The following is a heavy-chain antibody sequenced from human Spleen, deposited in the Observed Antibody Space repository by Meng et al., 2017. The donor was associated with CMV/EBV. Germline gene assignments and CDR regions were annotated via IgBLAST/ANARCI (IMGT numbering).Heavy chain of an antibody. CDR3: ARRMYRGGNDY. J-gene: IGHJ4*02. CDR2: ISGYNGNT. Sequence: QVQLVQSGAEVKKSGSSVKVSCKASGGTFGNYAMNWVRQAPGQGLEWMGWISGYNGNTNYAQKVQGRVTMTTDTSTSTAYTELRSLRSDNTAVYYCARRMYRGGNDYWGQGTLVTVSS. D-gene: IGHD6-19*01. CDR1: GGTFGNYA. V-gene: IGHV1-18*04.